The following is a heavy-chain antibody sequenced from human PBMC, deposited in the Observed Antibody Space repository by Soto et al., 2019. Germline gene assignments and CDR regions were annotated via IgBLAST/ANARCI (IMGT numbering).Heavy chain of an antibody. Sequence: QVQLVQSGAEVKKPGSSVKVSCKASGDTFSSYAISWERQAPGQGLEWMGGIIPIFGTANYAQKLQGRVTITADESMSTGYMELSSLRSEGTAVYYCARGPATMVRGVLAYYFNYWGQGTLVTVSS. J-gene: IGHJ4*02. CDR3: ARGPATMVRGVLAYYFNY. CDR1: GDTFSSYA. V-gene: IGHV1-69*01. CDR2: IIPIFGTA. D-gene: IGHD3-10*01.